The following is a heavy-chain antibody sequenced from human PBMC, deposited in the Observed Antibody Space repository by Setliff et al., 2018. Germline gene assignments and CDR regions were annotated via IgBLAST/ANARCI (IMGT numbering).Heavy chain of an antibody. CDR3: ARGYYNFLSGYYTPYYFDY. V-gene: IGHV4-39*07. D-gene: IGHD3-3*01. CDR1: GDSISRSTYY. J-gene: IGHJ4*02. Sequence: PSETLSLTCTLSGDSISRSTYYWGWIRQSPGKGLEWIGEISHSGNTNCNPSLKSRVTISVDTSQNQFSLRLSSVTAADTAVYFCARGYYNFLSGYYTPYYFDYWGRGTLVTVSS. CDR2: ISHSGNT.